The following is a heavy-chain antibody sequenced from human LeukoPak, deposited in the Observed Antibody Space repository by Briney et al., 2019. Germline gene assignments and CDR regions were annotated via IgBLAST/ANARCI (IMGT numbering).Heavy chain of an antibody. CDR1: GGSFSGYY. CDR3: AREKLWFGELLYEEIDV. J-gene: IGHJ6*04. CDR2: INHSGST. V-gene: IGHV4-34*01. Sequence: PSETLSLTCAVYGGSFSGYYWSWIRQPPGKGLEWIGEINHSGSTNYNPSLKSRVTISVDTSKNHFSLKLSSVTAADKAVYYCAREKLWFGELLYEEIDVWGKGTTVTVSS. D-gene: IGHD3-10*01.